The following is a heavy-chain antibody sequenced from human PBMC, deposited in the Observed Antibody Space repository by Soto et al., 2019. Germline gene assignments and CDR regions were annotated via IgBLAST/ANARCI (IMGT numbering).Heavy chain of an antibody. V-gene: IGHV2-5*02. CDR2: IYWDDDK. CDR3: AHIGTAVLRNAFDI. CDR1: GFSLSTSGVG. Sequence: QITLKESGPTLVKPTQTLTLTCTFSGFSLSTSGVGVGWIRQPPGKALEWLALIYWDDDKRYSPSLKSRLTITKDTSKNQVVLTMTNMDPVDTATYYCAHIGTAVLRNAFDIWGQGTMVTVSS. D-gene: IGHD1-7*01. J-gene: IGHJ3*02.